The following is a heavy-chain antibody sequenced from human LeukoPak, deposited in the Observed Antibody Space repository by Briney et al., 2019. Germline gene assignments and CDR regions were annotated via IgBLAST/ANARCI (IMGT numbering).Heavy chain of an antibody. Sequence: PGGSLRLSCAASGFTFSNYAMSWVRQAPGKGLEWVSAISDSGGSTYYADSVKGRFTISRDNSKNTLYLQMNSLRAEDTAVFYCAKGLLSRYCSGGSCYFDYWGQGTLVTVSS. J-gene: IGHJ4*02. CDR3: AKGLLSRYCSGGSCYFDY. V-gene: IGHV3-23*01. CDR1: GFTFSNYA. D-gene: IGHD2-15*01. CDR2: ISDSGGST.